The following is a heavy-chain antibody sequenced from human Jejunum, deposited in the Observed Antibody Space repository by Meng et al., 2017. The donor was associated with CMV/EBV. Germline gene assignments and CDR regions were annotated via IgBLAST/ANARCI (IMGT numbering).Heavy chain of an antibody. CDR1: GFSVIQSG. CDR2: ISGGGRNT. J-gene: IGHJ4*01. CDR3: GRGAAGGSYRFDF. D-gene: IGHD1-26*01. Sequence: SGFSVIQSGTHGARQLQGQGLVWVCRISGGGRNTNSADSVTSRFTICREKARKTMYLQMISLRVEDPAVYYRGRGAAGGSYRFDFWGHGTLVTVSS. V-gene: IGHV3-74*01.